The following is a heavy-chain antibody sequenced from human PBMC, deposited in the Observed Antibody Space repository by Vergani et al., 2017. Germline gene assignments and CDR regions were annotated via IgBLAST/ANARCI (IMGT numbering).Heavy chain of an antibody. CDR2: IWYDGSNK. CDR1: GFTFSSYG. J-gene: IGHJ6*02. CDR3: ARGGVVVAATDYYYYGMDV. D-gene: IGHD2-15*01. V-gene: IGHV3-33*01. Sequence: QVQLVESGGGVVQPGRSLRLSCAASGFTFSSYGMHWVRQAPGKGLEWVVVIWYDGSNKYYADSVKGQFTISRDNSKNTLYLQMNSLRAEDTAVYYCARGGVVVAATDYYYYGMDVWGQGTTVTVSS.